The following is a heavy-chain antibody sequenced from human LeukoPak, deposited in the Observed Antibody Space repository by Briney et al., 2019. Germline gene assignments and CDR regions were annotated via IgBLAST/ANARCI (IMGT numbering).Heavy chain of an antibody. J-gene: IGHJ5*02. V-gene: IGHV3-23*01. CDR1: GFTFSSYA. Sequence: GASLRLSCAASGFTFSSYAMSWVRQAPGKGLEWVSAISGSGTYTYYADSVKGRFTISRDNSKNTLYLQMSSLRAEDTAVYYCAESTEVVEWFDPWGQGTLVTVSS. CDR3: AESTEVVEWFDP. CDR2: ISGSGTYT. D-gene: IGHD2-15*01.